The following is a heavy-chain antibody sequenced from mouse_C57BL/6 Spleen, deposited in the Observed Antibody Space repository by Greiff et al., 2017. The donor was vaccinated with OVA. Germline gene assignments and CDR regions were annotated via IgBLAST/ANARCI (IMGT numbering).Heavy chain of an antibody. D-gene: IGHD2-5*01. CDR1: GYTFTSYW. Sequence: QVQLQQPGAELVMPGASVKLSCKASGYTFTSYWMHWVKQRPGQGLEWIGEIDPSDSYTNYNQKFKGKSTLTVDKSSSTAYMQLSSLTSEDSAVYYCATYSNYYYAMDYWGQGTSVTVAS. V-gene: IGHV1-69*01. CDR3: ATYSNYYYAMDY. J-gene: IGHJ4*01. CDR2: IDPSDSYT.